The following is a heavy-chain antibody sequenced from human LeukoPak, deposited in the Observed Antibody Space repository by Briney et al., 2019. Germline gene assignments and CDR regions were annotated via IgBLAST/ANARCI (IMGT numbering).Heavy chain of an antibody. V-gene: IGHV1-69*13. J-gene: IGHJ6*03. CDR1: GGTFSSYA. D-gene: IGHD3-10*01. CDR2: IIPIFGTA. Sequence: ASVKVSCKASGGTFSSYAISWVRQAPGQGLEWMGGIIPIFGTANYAQKFQGRVTITADESTSTAYMELSSLRSEDTAVYYCARVKPMVRGGEDYYYYYMDVWGKGTTVTISS. CDR3: ARVKPMVRGGEDYYYYYMDV.